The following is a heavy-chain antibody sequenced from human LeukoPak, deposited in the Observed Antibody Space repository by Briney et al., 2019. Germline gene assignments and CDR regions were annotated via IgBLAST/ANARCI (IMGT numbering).Heavy chain of an antibody. Sequence: GGSPRLSCAASGFTFSSYGMHWVRQAPGKGLEWVAVISYDGSNKYYADSVKGRFTISRDNSKNTLYLQMNSLRAEDTAVYYCAKEGFYYDSSGSDYGMDVWGQGTTVTVSS. CDR3: AKEGFYYDSSGSDYGMDV. CDR2: ISYDGSNK. J-gene: IGHJ6*02. CDR1: GFTFSSYG. V-gene: IGHV3-30*18. D-gene: IGHD3-22*01.